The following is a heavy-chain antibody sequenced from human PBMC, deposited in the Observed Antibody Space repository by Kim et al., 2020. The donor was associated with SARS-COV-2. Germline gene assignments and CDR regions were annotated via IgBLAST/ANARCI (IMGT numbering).Heavy chain of an antibody. CDR1: GFTFSSYG. CDR3: AKLHFCSSTSCYTVNDY. V-gene: IGHV3-30*18. J-gene: IGHJ4*02. D-gene: IGHD2-2*02. Sequence: GGSLRLSCAASGFTFSSYGMNWVRQAPGKGLEWVAVISYDGSNKYYADSVKGRFTISRDNSKNTLYLQMNSLRAEDTAVYYCAKLHFCSSTSCYTVNDYWGQGTLVTVSS. CDR2: ISYDGSNK.